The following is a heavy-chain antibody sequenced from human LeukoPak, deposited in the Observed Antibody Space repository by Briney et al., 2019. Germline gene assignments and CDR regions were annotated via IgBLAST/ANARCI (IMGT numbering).Heavy chain of an antibody. V-gene: IGHV3-21*04. D-gene: IGHD1-7*01. CDR2: ISSSSSYI. CDR1: GFTFSSYS. J-gene: IGHJ5*02. Sequence: GGSLRLSCAASGFTFSSYSMNWVRQAPGKGLEWVSSISSSSSYIYYADSVKGRFTISRDNAKNSLYLQMNSLRAEDTAVYYCAKDQTTKGASNWFDPWGQGTLVTVSS. CDR3: AKDQTTKGASNWFDP.